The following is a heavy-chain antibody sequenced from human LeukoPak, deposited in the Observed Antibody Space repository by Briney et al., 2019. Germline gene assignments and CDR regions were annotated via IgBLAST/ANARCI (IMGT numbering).Heavy chain of an antibody. CDR3: ARGPRGDIVVVPAATKYYFDY. Sequence: PSETLSLTCAVYGGSFSGYYWSWIRQPPGKGQERIGEINHSGSTNYNPSLKSRVTISVDTSKNQFSLKLSSVTAADTAVYYCARGPRGDIVVVPAATKYYFDYWGQGTLVTVSS. V-gene: IGHV4-34*01. D-gene: IGHD2-2*01. CDR1: GGSFSGYY. J-gene: IGHJ4*02. CDR2: INHSGST.